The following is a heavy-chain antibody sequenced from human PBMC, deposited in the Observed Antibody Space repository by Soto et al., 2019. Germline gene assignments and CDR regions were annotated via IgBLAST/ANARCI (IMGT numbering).Heavy chain of an antibody. CDR3: ARDRNYYDSSGYLDY. Sequence: GGSLRLSCAASGFTFSSYGMHWVRQAPGKGLEWVAVIWYDGSNKYYADSVKGRFTISRDNSKNTLYLQMNSLRAEDTAVYYCARDRNYYDSSGYLDYWGQGTLVTVSS. D-gene: IGHD3-22*01. J-gene: IGHJ4*02. V-gene: IGHV3-33*01. CDR2: IWYDGSNK. CDR1: GFTFSSYG.